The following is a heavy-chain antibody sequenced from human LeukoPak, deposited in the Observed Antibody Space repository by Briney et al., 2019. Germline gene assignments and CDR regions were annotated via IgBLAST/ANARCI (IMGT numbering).Heavy chain of an antibody. CDR3: AGDSVGFDY. Sequence: SETLSLTCTVSGGSIRNYYWNWIRQPPGKGLEWIGLIYYSGSTNYNPSLTSRVTISVDTSKNQFSLKLRSVTAADTAVYYCAGDSVGFDYWGQGTLVTVSS. D-gene: IGHD1-26*01. J-gene: IGHJ4*02. V-gene: IGHV4-59*01. CDR1: GGSIRNYY. CDR2: IYYSGST.